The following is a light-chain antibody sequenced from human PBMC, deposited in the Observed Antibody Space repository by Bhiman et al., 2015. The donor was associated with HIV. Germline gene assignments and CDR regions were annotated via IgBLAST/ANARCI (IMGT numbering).Light chain of an antibody. J-gene: IGLJ1*01. V-gene: IGLV2-8*01. Sequence: QSALTQPLSASGSPGQSLTISCTGSRSDVGHSDFVSWYRQYPGKAPTIILYEVDKRPSGVPDRFSGSKFGNTASLTISELQTEDEADYYCCSFTGDTHLYVFGTGTKVTVL. CDR2: EVD. CDR1: RSDVGHSDF. CDR3: CSFTGDTHLYV.